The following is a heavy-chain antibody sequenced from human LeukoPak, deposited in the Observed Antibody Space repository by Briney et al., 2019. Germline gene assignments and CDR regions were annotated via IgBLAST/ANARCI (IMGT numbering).Heavy chain of an antibody. D-gene: IGHD6-6*01. V-gene: IGHV3-30*18. CDR1: GFTFSSYG. Sequence: PGGSLRLSCAASGFTFSSYGMHWVRQAPGKGLEWVAVISYDESKKYYADSVTGRFTISRDNSKNTLYLQMNSLRAEDTAVYYCAKLYSSSSSLVYWGQGTLVTVSS. CDR3: AKLYSSSSSLVY. CDR2: ISYDESKK. J-gene: IGHJ4*02.